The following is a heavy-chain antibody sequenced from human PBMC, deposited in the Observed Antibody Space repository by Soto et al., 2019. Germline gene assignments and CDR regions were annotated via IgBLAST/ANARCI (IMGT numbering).Heavy chain of an antibody. CDR3: VREFRGSFDC. Sequence: GGSLRPSCAASGFIFRNYAMNWVRQAPGKGLEWASVIGGRGNSAYYADSVQSRFTISRDNSKNTQSLQMSSLTADDTAIYYCVREFRGSFDCWVRGTMVAVSS. D-gene: IGHD5-12*01. V-gene: IGHV3-23*01. CDR2: IGGRGNSA. J-gene: IGHJ3*01. CDR1: GFIFRNYA.